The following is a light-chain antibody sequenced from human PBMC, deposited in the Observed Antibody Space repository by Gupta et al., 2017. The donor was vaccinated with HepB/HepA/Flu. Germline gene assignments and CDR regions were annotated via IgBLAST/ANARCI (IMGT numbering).Light chain of an antibody. Sequence: QAGLTQPPSVSKGLRQTATLTCTGNSNNVGNQGAAWLQQHQGHPPKLLSYRTNKRPSGISERLSASRSGNTASLTITGLQPEDDADYYGSAWGSSLSAWVFGGGTKLTVL. J-gene: IGLJ3*02. CDR1: SNNVGNQG. V-gene: IGLV10-54*01. CDR2: RTN. CDR3: SAWGSSLSAWV.